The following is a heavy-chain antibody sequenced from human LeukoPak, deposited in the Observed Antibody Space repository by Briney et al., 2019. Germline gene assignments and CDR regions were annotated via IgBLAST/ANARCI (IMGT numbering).Heavy chain of an antibody. D-gene: IGHD3-22*01. CDR2: INHSGST. J-gene: IGHJ4*02. V-gene: IGHV4-34*01. CDR3: ARGDSSGYSPY. CDR1: GGSFSGYY. Sequence: SETLSLTCVVYGGSFSGYYWSWIRQPPGKGLEWIGEINHSGSTNYNPSLKSRVTISVDTSKNQFSLKLSSVTAADTAVYYCARGDSSGYSPYWGQGTLVTVSS.